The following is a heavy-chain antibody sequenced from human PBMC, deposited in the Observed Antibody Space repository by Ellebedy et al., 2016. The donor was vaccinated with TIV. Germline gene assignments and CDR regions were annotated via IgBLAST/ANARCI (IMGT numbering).Heavy chain of an antibody. V-gene: IGHV1-8*01. CDR1: GYTFTSYD. J-gene: IGHJ3*02. CDR2: MNPNSGNT. CDR3: ARGGHYYDSSGYLNMAFDI. Sequence: ASVKVSCKASGYTFTSYDINWVRQATGQGLEWMGWMNPNSGNTGYTQKFQGRVTMTRNTSITTAYMELSSLRSEDTAVYYCARGGHYYDSSGYLNMAFDIWGQGTMVTVSS. D-gene: IGHD3-22*01.